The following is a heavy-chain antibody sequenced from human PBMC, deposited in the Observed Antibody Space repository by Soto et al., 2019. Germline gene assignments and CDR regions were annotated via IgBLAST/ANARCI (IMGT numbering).Heavy chain of an antibody. CDR1: GFSFSLFW. Sequence: EVQLAESGGGLVQPGGSLRLSCAASGFSFSLFWMSWVRQTPGKGLEWVANINEDGSEKFFADSVKGRFTISRDNAKNSLSLQMNSLTADDTAVYYCARTGWPQSSYYFDYWGQGTQVTVSS. CDR3: ARTGWPQSSYYFDY. CDR2: INEDGSEK. V-gene: IGHV3-7*03. D-gene: IGHD3-16*01. J-gene: IGHJ4*02.